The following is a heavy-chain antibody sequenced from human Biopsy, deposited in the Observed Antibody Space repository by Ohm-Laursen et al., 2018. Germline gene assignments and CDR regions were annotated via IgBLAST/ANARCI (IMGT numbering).Heavy chain of an antibody. CDR3: ARDSRGGNLNTTLITGKNLDS. CDR2: IYYTGRT. CDR1: RVSISNYY. V-gene: IGHV4-59*01. Sequence: TLSLTCTVSRVSISNYYWTWLRSAPGQGLEWIVYIYYTGRTNYNPSVKSRVTISVDTSKNQFSLKLISIIDVDTTVYFCARDSRGGNLNTTLITGKNLDSWGQGIPVTVSS. D-gene: IGHD1-1*01. J-gene: IGHJ4*02.